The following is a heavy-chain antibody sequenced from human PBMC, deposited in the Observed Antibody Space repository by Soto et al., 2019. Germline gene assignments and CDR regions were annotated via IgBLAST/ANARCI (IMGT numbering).Heavy chain of an antibody. CDR3: ARSSITPRLFMYPFDY. V-gene: IGHV4-39*01. CDR2: IYYDGNT. D-gene: IGHD6-6*01. CDR1: GGSITSSSHY. J-gene: IGHJ4*02. Sequence: QLQLQESGPGLVKPSETLSLTCTVSGGSITSSSHYWGWIRQPPGKGLECIGNIYYDGNTYYNPSLKSRVTISLDTSKNQFSLSLNSVTAADTAVYYCARSSITPRLFMYPFDYWGQGTLVTVSS.